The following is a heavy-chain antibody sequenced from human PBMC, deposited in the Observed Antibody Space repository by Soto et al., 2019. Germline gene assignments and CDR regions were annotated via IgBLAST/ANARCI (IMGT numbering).Heavy chain of an antibody. Sequence: QVQLVQSGAEVKKPGSSVKVSCKASGGTFSSYAISWVRQAPGQGLEWMGGIIPIFGTANYAQKFQGRVTITADESTSTAYMELSSLSSEDTAVYYCARDGDGDYYDSSGYYYPFDPWSQGTLVTVSS. CDR1: GGTFSSYA. CDR2: IIPIFGTA. D-gene: IGHD3-22*01. CDR3: ARDGDGDYYDSSGYYYPFDP. J-gene: IGHJ5*02. V-gene: IGHV1-69*01.